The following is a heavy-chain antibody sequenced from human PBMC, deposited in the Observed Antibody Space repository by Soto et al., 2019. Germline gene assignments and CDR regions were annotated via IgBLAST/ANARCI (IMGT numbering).Heavy chain of an antibody. CDR1: GYTFTSYD. CDR2: MNPNSGNT. CDR3: ARERSAAGTGWFDP. Sequence: QVQLVQSGAEVKKPGASVKVSCKASGYTFTSYDINWVRQATGQGLEWMGWMNPNSGNTGYAQKFQTRVTMTRNTSISTAYLNLSSLRSEDTAVYSCARERSAAGTGWFDPWGQGTLVTVSS. J-gene: IGHJ5*02. D-gene: IGHD6-13*01. V-gene: IGHV1-8*01.